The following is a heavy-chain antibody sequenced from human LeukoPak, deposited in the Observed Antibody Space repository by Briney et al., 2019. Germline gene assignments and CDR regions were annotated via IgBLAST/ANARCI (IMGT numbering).Heavy chain of an antibody. V-gene: IGHV3-23*01. CDR3: AKWGCSGGSCYPFDY. J-gene: IGHJ4*02. CDR2: MSGSGGRT. CDR1: GFTFNRHA. Sequence: GGSLRLSCAASGFTFNRHAMSWVRQAPGKGLVWVSAMSGSGGRTYYADSGKGRFTISRDNSKNTLYLQMNSLRAEDTAVYYCAKWGCSGGSCYPFDYWGQGTLVTVSS. D-gene: IGHD2-15*01.